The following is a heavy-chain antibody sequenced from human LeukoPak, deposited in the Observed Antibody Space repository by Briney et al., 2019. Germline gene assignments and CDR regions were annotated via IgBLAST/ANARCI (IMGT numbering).Heavy chain of an antibody. J-gene: IGHJ4*02. CDR2: INWNGGST. CDR3: ARKGIAAAGPYYFDY. Sequence: GGSLRLSCAASGFTFSNAWMSWVRQAPGKGLEWVSGINWNGGSTGYADSVKGRFTISRDNAKNSLYLQMNSLRAEDTALYHCARKGIAAAGPYYFDYWGQGTLVTVSS. V-gene: IGHV3-20*01. D-gene: IGHD6-13*01. CDR1: GFTFSNAW.